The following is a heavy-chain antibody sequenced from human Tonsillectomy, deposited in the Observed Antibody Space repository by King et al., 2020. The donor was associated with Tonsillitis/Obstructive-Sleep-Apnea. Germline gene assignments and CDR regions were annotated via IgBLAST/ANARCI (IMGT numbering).Heavy chain of an antibody. D-gene: IGHD1-1*01. Sequence: VQLQESGPGLVKPSETLSLTCTVSGASISTYYWSWIRQFPGKGLEWIAYIRYTGSTDYNPSLKSRVTTSIDTSKKQFSLKLTSLTTADTAVYYCARETALYAFDVWGPGTMVTVSS. CDR2: IRYTGST. V-gene: IGHV4-59*01. CDR3: ARETALYAFDV. J-gene: IGHJ3*01. CDR1: GASISTYY.